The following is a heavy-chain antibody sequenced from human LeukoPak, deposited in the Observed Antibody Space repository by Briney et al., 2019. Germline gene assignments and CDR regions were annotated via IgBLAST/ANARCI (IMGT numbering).Heavy chain of an antibody. D-gene: IGHD3-10*01. Sequence: PSETLSLTCTISGDSISSSPFYWGWIRQPPGKGLEWIASVYHSGTTFYNPSLKSRVRMSVDSSNNQFSLRLNSVTAADTALYYCARRGMVGGKKIDNWGQGTRVTVSS. CDR3: ARRGMVGGKKIDN. CDR2: VYHSGTT. CDR1: GDSISSSPFY. V-gene: IGHV4-39*01. J-gene: IGHJ4*02.